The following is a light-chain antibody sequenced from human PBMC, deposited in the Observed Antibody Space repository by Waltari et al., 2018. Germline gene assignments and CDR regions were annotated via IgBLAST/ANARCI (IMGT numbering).Light chain of an antibody. J-gene: IGLJ2*01. CDR1: SSNIGAGYD. Sequence: QSVLTQPPSVSGAPGQRVTISCTGSSSNIGAGYDGNWYQLLPGTAPKLLIYGINNRPSGVPDRFSGSRSATSASLAISGLQAEDEAYYYCQSSDSTLYGVVFGGGTKLTVL. CDR3: QSSDSTLYGVV. CDR2: GIN. V-gene: IGLV1-40*01.